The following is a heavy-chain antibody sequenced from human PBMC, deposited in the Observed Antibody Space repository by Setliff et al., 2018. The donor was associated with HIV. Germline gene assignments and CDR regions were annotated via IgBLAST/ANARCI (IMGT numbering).Heavy chain of an antibody. V-gene: IGHV4-34*09. CDR2: INHSGST. D-gene: IGHD2-21*01. CDR1: GDSIRSYY. J-gene: IGHJ4*02. CDR3: ARHVISRAIVVVIANHFDY. Sequence: LSLTCTVSGDSIRSYYWSWIRQPPGKGLEWIGEINHSGSTNYNPSLKSRVIISVDTAKNQFSLKLSSVTAADTAVYYCARHVISRAIVVVIANHFDYWGQGTLVTVSS.